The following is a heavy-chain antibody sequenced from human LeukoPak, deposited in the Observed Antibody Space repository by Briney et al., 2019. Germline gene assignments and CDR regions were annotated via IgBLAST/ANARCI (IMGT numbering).Heavy chain of an antibody. D-gene: IGHD3-10*01. J-gene: IGHJ4*02. V-gene: IGHV3-11*04. Sequence: PGGSLRLSCAASGFTLSDYNMRWIRQAPGKGLEWVSYISSSGSTIYYADSVKGRFTISRDNAKNSLYLQMNSLRAEDTAVYYCARDHLLAVVRGVNDYWGQGTLVTVSS. CDR1: GFTLSDYN. CDR3: ARDHLLAVVRGVNDY. CDR2: ISSSGSTI.